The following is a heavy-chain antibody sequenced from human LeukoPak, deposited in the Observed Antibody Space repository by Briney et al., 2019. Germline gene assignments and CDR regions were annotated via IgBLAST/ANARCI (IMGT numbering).Heavy chain of an antibody. Sequence: GSLRLSCAASGFTFSSYGMSWVRQAPGKGLEWVSAISGSGGSTYYADSVKGRFTISRDNSKNTLYLQMNSLREEDTAVYYCAKDRGSGWTGDAFDIWGQGTMVTVSS. CDR2: ISGSGGST. D-gene: IGHD6-19*01. CDR1: GFTFSSYG. CDR3: AKDRGSGWTGDAFDI. V-gene: IGHV3-23*01. J-gene: IGHJ3*02.